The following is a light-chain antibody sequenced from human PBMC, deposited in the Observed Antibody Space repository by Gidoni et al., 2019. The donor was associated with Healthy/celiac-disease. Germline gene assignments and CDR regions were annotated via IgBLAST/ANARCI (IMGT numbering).Light chain of an antibody. V-gene: IGKV4-1*01. CDR2: WAS. Sequence: DIVMTQSPDSLAVSLGERATINCKSSQSVLYSSNNKNYLAWYQQKPGQPPKLLIYWASTRESGVPDRVSGSGSGTDFTLTISSLQAEDEAVYSCQQYYTTPYTFGQGTKLEIK. CDR1: QSVLYSSNNKNY. CDR3: QQYYTTPYT. J-gene: IGKJ2*01.